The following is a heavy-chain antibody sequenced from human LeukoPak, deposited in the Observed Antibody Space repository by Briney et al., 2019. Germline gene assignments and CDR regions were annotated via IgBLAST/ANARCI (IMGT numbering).Heavy chain of an antibody. CDR3: ASIVVVPAAKRGDAFDI. CDR2: IYHSGST. D-gene: IGHD2-2*01. J-gene: IGHJ3*02. Sequence: SETLSLTCTVSGYSISSGYYWGWIRQPPGKGLEWVGSIYHSGSTYYNPSLKSRVTISVDTSKNQFSLKLSSVTAADTAVYYCASIVVVPAAKRGDAFDIWGQGTMVTVSS. CDR1: GYSISSGYY. V-gene: IGHV4-38-2*02.